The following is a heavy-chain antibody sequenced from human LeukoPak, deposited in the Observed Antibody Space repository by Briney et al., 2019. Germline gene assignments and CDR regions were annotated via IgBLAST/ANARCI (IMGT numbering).Heavy chain of an antibody. J-gene: IGHJ4*02. CDR3: ARADPVDY. Sequence: GASVKVSCKASGYTFTGSFMHWVRQAPGQGLEWMGWINSNTGGTKFAQKFQDRVTMTRDTSISTVYMELSGLRSDDTAVYYCARADPVDYWGQGTHITVSS. CDR2: INSNTGGT. V-gene: IGHV1-2*02. CDR1: GYTFTGSF.